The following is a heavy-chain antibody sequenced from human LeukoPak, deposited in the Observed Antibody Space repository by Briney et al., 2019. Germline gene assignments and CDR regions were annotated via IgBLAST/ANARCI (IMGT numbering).Heavy chain of an antibody. CDR1: GGSISSGGYY. J-gene: IGHJ4*02. CDR2: IYYSGST. CDR3: ARSGYYDSSGYWIGY. Sequence: SQTPSLTCTVSGGSISSGGYYWSWIRQHPGKGLEWIGYIYYSGSTYYNPSLKSRVTISVDTSKNQFSLKLSSVTAADTAVYYCARSGYYDSSGYWIGYWGQGTWSPSPQ. V-gene: IGHV4-31*03. D-gene: IGHD3-22*01.